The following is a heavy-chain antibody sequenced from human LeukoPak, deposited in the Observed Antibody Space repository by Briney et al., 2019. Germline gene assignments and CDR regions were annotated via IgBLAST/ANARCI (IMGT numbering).Heavy chain of an antibody. CDR2: ISSSSDYT. V-gene: IGHV3-11*06. D-gene: IGHD5-12*01. J-gene: IGHJ5*02. CDR1: GFTFSDYY. CDR3: ARSRYGCGYVWFDP. Sequence: GGSLRLSCAASGFTFSDYYMSWIRQAPGKGLEWVSYISSSSDYTNYADSVKGRFTISRDNAKNSLYLQMNSLRAGDTAVYYCARSRYGCGYVWFDPWGQGTLVTVSS.